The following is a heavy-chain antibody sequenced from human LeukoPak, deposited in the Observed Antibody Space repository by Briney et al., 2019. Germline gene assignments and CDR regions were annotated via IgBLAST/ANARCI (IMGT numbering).Heavy chain of an antibody. CDR1: GFTFSSYA. CDR3: ARAGRPGPYYDILTGYSDPFDY. D-gene: IGHD3-9*01. J-gene: IGHJ4*02. CDR2: ISYDGSNK. Sequence: PGGSLRLSCAASGFTFSSYAMHWVRQAPGKGLEWVAVISYDGSNKYYADSVKGRFTISRDNAKNSLYLQMNSLRAEDTAVYYCARAGRPGPYYDILTGYSDPFDYWGQGTLVTVSS. V-gene: IGHV3-30-3*01.